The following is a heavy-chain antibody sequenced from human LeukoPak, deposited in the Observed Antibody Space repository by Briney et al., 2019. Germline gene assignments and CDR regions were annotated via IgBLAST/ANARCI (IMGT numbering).Heavy chain of an antibody. D-gene: IGHD2-21*02. J-gene: IGHJ4*02. Sequence: GGSLRLSCAASGFTFSRNGMHWVRQAPGKGLEWVAVISYDGSKKYYADSVKGRFTIPRDNSKNTLYVQMNSLRAEDTAVYYCAKEYCSGDCSSDYFDYWGQGTLVTVSS. CDR3: AKEYCSGDCSSDYFDY. CDR1: GFTFSRNG. V-gene: IGHV3-30*18. CDR2: ISYDGSKK.